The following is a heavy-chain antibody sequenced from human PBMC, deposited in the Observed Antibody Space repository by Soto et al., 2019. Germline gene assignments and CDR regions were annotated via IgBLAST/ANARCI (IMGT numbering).Heavy chain of an antibody. CDR2: INPNSGGT. CDR1: GYTFTGYY. V-gene: IGHV1-2*04. J-gene: IGHJ6*02. D-gene: IGHD3-3*01. Sequence: ASVKVSCKASGYTFTGYYMHWVRQAPGQGLEWMGWINPNSGGTNYAQKFQGWVTMTRDTSISTAYMELSRLRSDDTAVYYCARGGRITIFVVVIHKDYYYYGMDVWGQGTTVTVSS. CDR3: ARGGRITIFVVVIHKDYYYYGMDV.